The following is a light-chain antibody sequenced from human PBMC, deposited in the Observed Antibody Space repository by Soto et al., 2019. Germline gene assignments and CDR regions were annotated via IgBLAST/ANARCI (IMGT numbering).Light chain of an antibody. CDR3: QNYNSAPWT. CDR1: RDITDY. CDR2: AAS. Sequence: DIRMTQSPSSLSASVGDRVTITCRASRDITDYLAWYQQKPGQVPKLLIYAASTLQSGVPSRFTASGSGTDVTLTITGLQPEYFATYYCQNYNSAPWTFGQGTKVEF. V-gene: IGKV1-27*01. J-gene: IGKJ1*01.